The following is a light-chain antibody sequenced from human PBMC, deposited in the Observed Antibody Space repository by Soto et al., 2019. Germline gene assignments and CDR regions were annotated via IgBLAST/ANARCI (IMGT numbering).Light chain of an antibody. V-gene: IGKV1-9*01. CDR3: LQLNRYPLT. CDR1: QGITTY. J-gene: IGKJ1*01. CDR2: AAS. Sequence: DLQLTQSPSFLSASVGDRVTITCRASQGITTYLAWYQQKPGKAPKLLIYAASTLQSGVPSRFSGSGSGTEFTLTISSLQTEDFAAYYCLQLNRYPLTFGQGTKVEIK.